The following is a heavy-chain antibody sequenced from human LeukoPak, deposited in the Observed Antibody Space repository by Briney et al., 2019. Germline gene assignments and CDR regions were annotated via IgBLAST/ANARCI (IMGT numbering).Heavy chain of an antibody. CDR3: ARVGSGSYWGPFDY. CDR1: GGSISSYY. CDR2: IYYSGST. J-gene: IGHJ4*02. D-gene: IGHD1-26*01. V-gene: IGHV4-59*01. Sequence: NTSETLSLTCTVSGGSISSYYWSWIRQPPGKGLEWIGYIYYSGSTNYNPSLKSRVTISVDTSKNQFSLKLSSVTAADTAVYYCARVGSGSYWGPFDYWGQGTLVTVSS.